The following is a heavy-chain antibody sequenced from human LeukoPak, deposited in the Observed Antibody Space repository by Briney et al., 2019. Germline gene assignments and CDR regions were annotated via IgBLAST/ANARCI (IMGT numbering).Heavy chain of an antibody. V-gene: IGHV1-2*02. Sequence: ASVKVSCKASGYTFTGYYMHWVRHAPGQGLEWMGWINPNSGGTNYAQKFQGRVTMTRDTSISTAYMELSRLRSDDTAVYYCARGTLYSYGSDYWGQGTLVTVSS. CDR1: GYTFTGYY. CDR2: INPNSGGT. D-gene: IGHD5-18*01. CDR3: ARGTLYSYGSDY. J-gene: IGHJ4*02.